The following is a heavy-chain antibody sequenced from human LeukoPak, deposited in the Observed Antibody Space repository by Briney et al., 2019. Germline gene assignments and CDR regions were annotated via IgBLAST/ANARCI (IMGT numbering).Heavy chain of an antibody. Sequence: SETLSLTCTVSGGSLEGLYWSWIRQSPEKGLEWIGNVFHTGVTSYNLSLRSRVTISVDTYRNQFPLTMTSMTAADTAIYYCTRGGGSGYYFGIPRYYFDAWGQGDLVTVSS. J-gene: IGHJ4*02. CDR1: GGSLEGLY. CDR2: VFHTGVT. V-gene: IGHV4-59*11. D-gene: IGHD3-22*01. CDR3: TRGGGSGYYFGIPRYYFDA.